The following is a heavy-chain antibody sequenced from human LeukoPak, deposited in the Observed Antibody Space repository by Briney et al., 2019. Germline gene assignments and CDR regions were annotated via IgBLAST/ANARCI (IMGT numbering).Heavy chain of an antibody. CDR2: IKPDGTTK. D-gene: IGHD6-13*01. CDR3: ARSIPYGTTWYGRSDY. V-gene: IGHV3-7*03. J-gene: IGHJ4*02. CDR1: GFPFSSYL. Sequence: GGSLRLSCAASGFPFSSYLMTWVRQAPGKGLEWVANIKPDGTTKFYVDSVKGRFTISRDNALNSLYLQMNSLRAEDTAIYYCARSIPYGTTWYGRSDYWGQGTLVTVSS.